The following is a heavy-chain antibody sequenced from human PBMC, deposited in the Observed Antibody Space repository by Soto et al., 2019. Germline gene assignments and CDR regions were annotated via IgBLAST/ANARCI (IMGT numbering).Heavy chain of an antibody. CDR3: TPDPITMMVHGLNVDY. CDR1: GFTFSNAW. CDR2: IKSKTDGGTT. J-gene: IGHJ4*01. D-gene: IGHD3-22*01. Sequence: EVQLVESGGGLVKPGGSLRLSCAASGFTFSNAWMNWVRQAPGKGLEWVGRIKSKTDGGTTDYAAPVKGRFTISRDDTKNTLYLQMNSLKTEDTALYYCTPDPITMMVHGLNVDYWGHGPLVTVSS. V-gene: IGHV3-15*07.